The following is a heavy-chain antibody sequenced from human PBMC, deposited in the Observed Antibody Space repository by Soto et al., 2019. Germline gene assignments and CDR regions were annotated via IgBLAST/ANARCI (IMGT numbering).Heavy chain of an antibody. J-gene: IGHJ3*02. CDR1: GGSISSGGYS. V-gene: IGHV4-30-2*01. CDR3: ARNVVVTAGVKSNAFDI. Sequence: SETLSLTCAVSGGSISSGGYSWSWIRHPPGKGLEWIGYIYHSGRTYYNPSLKSRVTISVDRSKNQFSLKLSSVTAADTAVYYCARNVVVTAGVKSNAFDIWGQGTMVTVSS. CDR2: IYHSGRT. D-gene: IGHD2-21*02.